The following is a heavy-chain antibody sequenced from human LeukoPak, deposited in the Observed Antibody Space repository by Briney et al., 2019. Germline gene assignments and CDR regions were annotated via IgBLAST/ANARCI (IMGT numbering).Heavy chain of an antibody. CDR1: GGSISSYY. D-gene: IGHD4-17*01. CDR2: IYYSGST. J-gene: IGHJ6*04. Sequence: SETLSLTCTVSGGSISSYYWSWIRQPPGKGLEWIGYIYYSGSTNYNPSLESRVTISVDTSKNQFSLKLSSVTAADTAVYYCARHPIDYGDYGVWGKGTTVTVSS. V-gene: IGHV4-59*08. CDR3: ARHPIDYGDYGV.